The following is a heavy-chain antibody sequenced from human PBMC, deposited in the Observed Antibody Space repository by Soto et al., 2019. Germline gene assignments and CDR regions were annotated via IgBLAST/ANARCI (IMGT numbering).Heavy chain of an antibody. D-gene: IGHD6-13*01. V-gene: IGHV1-2*02. CDR1: GYTFTGYY. Sequence: ASVKVSCKASGYTFTGYYMHWVRQAPGQGLEWMGWINPNSGGTNYAQKFQGRVTMTRDTSISTAYMELSRLRSDDTAVYYCARDTRSYSSSWYVHYGMDVWGQGTTVTVSS. CDR2: INPNSGGT. CDR3: ARDTRSYSSSWYVHYGMDV. J-gene: IGHJ6*02.